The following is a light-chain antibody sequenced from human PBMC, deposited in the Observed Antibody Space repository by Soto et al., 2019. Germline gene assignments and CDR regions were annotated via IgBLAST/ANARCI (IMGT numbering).Light chain of an antibody. Sequence: QSALTQPASVSGSPGQSITISCTGTSSDVGGYNYVSWYQQHPGKVPRLMIYEVSNRPSGVSNRFSGSKSGNSASLTISGLQAEDEADYCCSSYTSSSTVVFGTGTKVTVL. CDR3: SSYTSSSTVV. CDR2: EVS. CDR1: SSDVGGYNY. V-gene: IGLV2-14*01. J-gene: IGLJ1*01.